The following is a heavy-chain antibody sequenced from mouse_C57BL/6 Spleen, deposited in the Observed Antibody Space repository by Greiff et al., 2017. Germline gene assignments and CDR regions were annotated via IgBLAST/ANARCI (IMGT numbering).Heavy chain of an antibody. CDR1: GFTFSNYW. CDR2: IRLKSDNYAT. CDR3: TGRPSFAY. J-gene: IGHJ3*01. V-gene: IGHV6-3*01. Sequence: EVKVEESGGGLVQPGGSMKLSCVASGFTFSNYWMNWVRQSPEKGLEWVAQIRLKSDNYATHYAESVKGRFTISRDDSKSSVYLQMNNLRAEDTGIYYYTGRPSFAYWGQGTLVTVSA.